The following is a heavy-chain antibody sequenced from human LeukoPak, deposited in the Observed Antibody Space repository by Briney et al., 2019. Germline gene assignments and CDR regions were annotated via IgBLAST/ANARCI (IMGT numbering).Heavy chain of an antibody. Sequence: SGTLSLTCAVSGGSISSSNWWSWVRQPPGKGLEWIGEIYHSGSTNYNPSLKSRVTISVDKSKNQFSLKLSSVTAADTAVYYCARLGGDYVLGFDYWGQGTLVTVSS. J-gene: IGHJ4*02. CDR3: ARLGGDYVLGFDY. D-gene: IGHD4-17*01. CDR1: GGSISSSNW. CDR2: IYHSGST. V-gene: IGHV4-4*02.